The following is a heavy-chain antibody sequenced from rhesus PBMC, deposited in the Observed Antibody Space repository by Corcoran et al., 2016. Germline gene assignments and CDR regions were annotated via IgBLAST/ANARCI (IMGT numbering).Heavy chain of an antibody. Sequence: QVQLQESGPGLVKPSETLSLTCAVSGGSIRSSNWWSWIRQSPGKGMELIGYSCGGSGDSSKEPSRKSRVTISTDTSKNQFALKPSSVTVADPAVYYGAIQLIHPYYFDYWGQGGLVTVAA. D-gene: IGHD3-3*01. CDR1: GGSIRSSNW. J-gene: IGHJ4*01. CDR3: AIQLIHPYYFDY. CDR2: SCGGSGDS. V-gene: IGHV4-65*01.